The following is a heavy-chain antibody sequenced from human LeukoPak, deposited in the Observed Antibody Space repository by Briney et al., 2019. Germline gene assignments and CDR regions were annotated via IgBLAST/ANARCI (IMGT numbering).Heavy chain of an antibody. D-gene: IGHD2-15*01. CDR1: GFTFSSYE. CDR2: ISSSGSTI. CDR3: AREFLSWAIDY. V-gene: IGHV3-48*03. J-gene: IGHJ4*02. Sequence: PGGSLRLSCAVSGFTFSSYEMNWVRQAPGKGLEWVSYISSSGSTIYYADSVKGRFTISRDNAKNSLYLQMNSLRAEDTAVYYCAREFLSWAIDYWGQGTLVTVSS.